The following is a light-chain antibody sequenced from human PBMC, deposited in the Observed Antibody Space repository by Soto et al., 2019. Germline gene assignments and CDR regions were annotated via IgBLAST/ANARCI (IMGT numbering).Light chain of an antibody. CDR1: QSVSSF. CDR3: QQSSNTPFT. V-gene: IGKV1-39*01. CDR2: ASY. J-gene: IGKJ3*01. Sequence: DIQMTQSPSSLSASVGDRVTITCRASQSVSSFLNWYQLRPGKAPKLLVYASYSLQSGVPSRFSGSGSGTDFTLTISSLQPEDFATYYCQQSSNTPFTFGPGTTVDI.